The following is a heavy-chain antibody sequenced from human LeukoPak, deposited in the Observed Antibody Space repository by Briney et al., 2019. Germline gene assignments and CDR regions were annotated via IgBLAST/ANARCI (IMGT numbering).Heavy chain of an antibody. D-gene: IGHD3-10*01. CDR1: GFTFSSYS. CDR3: ARVRVLWFGELSRLDY. CDR2: ISSSSSTI. J-gene: IGHJ4*02. Sequence: GGSLRLPCAASGFTFSSYSMNWVRQAPGKGLEWVSYISSSSSTIYYADSVKGRFTISRDNAKNSLYLQMNSLRAEDTAVYYCARVRVLWFGELSRLDYWGQGTLVTVSS. V-gene: IGHV3-48*01.